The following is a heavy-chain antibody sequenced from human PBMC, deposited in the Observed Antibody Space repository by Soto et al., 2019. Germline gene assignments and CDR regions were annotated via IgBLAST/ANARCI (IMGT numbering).Heavy chain of an antibody. CDR1: GGTFSSYA. V-gene: IGHV1-69*01. J-gene: IGHJ6*02. CDR3: ARAQGDYYDSSGYYPTYYYYGMDV. CDR2: IIPIFGTA. Sequence: QVQLVQSGAEVKKPGSSVKVSCKASGGTFSSYAISWVRQAPGQGLEWMGGIIPIFGTANYAQKFQGRATITADESTSTAYMELSSLRSEDTAVYYCARAQGDYYDSSGYYPTYYYYGMDVWGQGTTVTVSS. D-gene: IGHD3-22*01.